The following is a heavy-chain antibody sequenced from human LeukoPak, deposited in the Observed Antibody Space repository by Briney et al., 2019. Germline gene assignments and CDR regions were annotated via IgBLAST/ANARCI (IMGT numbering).Heavy chain of an antibody. V-gene: IGHV4-59*08. D-gene: IGHD5-12*01. CDR1: GGSISTYY. J-gene: IGHJ4*02. Sequence: SETLSLTCTVSGGSISTYYWSWIRQPPGKGLEWIGYIHYSGTTNYNPSLKNRVTISLDTSKNQFSLNLSSVTAANTAVYYCARMGGYSGYATHWGQGTLVTVSS. CDR2: IHYSGTT. CDR3: ARMGGYSGYATH.